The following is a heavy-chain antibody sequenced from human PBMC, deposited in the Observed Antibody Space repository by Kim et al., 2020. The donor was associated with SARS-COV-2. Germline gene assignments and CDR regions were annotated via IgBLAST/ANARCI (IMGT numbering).Heavy chain of an antibody. CDR2: T. V-gene: IGHV4-34*01. CDR3: AREVEPGIDDY. Sequence: TNYDPCLTSRFTVSVGTSKNQFSLKLSSGTAADTAVYYCAREVEPGIDDYWGQGTLVTVSS. D-gene: IGHD6-13*01. J-gene: IGHJ4*02.